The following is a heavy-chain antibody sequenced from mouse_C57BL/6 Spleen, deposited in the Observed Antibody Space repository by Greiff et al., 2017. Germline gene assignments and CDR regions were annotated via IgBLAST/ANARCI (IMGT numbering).Heavy chain of an antibody. Sequence: EVQLQQSGPELVKPGASVKISCKASGYTFTDYYMNWVKQSHGKSLEWIGDINPNNGGTRYNQKFKGKATLTVDKSSSTAYMELRSLTSEDSAVYYCARTGYYPFDYWGQGTTLTVSS. CDR1: GYTFTDYY. J-gene: IGHJ2*01. D-gene: IGHD3-1*01. CDR2: INPNNGGT. CDR3: ARTGYYPFDY. V-gene: IGHV1-26*01.